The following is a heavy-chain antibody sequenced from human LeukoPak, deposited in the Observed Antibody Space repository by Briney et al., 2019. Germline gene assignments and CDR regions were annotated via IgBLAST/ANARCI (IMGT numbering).Heavy chain of an antibody. CDR2: IIPIFGTA. CDR3: ARDIPSIAAAGPRNDAFDI. J-gene: IGHJ3*02. V-gene: IGHV1-69*06. Sequence: ASVKVSCKASGGTFSSYAISWVRQASGQGLEWMGGIIPIFGTANYAQKFQGRVTITADKSTSTAYMELSSLRSEDTAVYYCARDIPSIAAAGPRNDAFDIWGQGTMVTVSS. D-gene: IGHD6-13*01. CDR1: GGTFSSYA.